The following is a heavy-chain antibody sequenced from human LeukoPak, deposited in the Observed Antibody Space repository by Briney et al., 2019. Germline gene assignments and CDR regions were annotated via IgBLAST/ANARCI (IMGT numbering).Heavy chain of an antibody. J-gene: IGHJ4*02. V-gene: IGHV3-21*01. Sequence: GGSLRLSCAASGFTFSSYSMNWVRQAPGKGLEWVSYISSSGTNIYYTDSVKGRFTISRDNAKNSLYLQMNSLRAEDTAVYYCARDDTAVAGTELDYWGQGTLVTVSS. CDR3: ARDDTAVAGTELDY. CDR1: GFTFSSYS. D-gene: IGHD6-19*01. CDR2: ISSSGTNI.